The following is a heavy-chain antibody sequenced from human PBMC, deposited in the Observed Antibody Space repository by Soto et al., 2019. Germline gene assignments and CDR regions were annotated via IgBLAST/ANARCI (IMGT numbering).Heavy chain of an antibody. J-gene: IGHJ1*01. D-gene: IGHD6-13*01. CDR2: IYYSGST. CDR1: GASITSGDNY. V-gene: IGHV4-30-4*01. CDR3: ARAAGSNWYGGYFQN. Sequence: QVQLQESGPGLVKPSQTLSLTCTVSGASITSGDNYWSCIRQPPGKGLEWIGYIYYSGSTYYNPSLKSRVSISEETSKNQFSLKLSSVTAADTAVYYCARAAGSNWYGGYFQNCG.